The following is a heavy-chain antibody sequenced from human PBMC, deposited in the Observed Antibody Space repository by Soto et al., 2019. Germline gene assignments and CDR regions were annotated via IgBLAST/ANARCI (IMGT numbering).Heavy chain of an antibody. D-gene: IGHD5-18*01. CDR3: AHKRFSVETPDAFDI. J-gene: IGHJ3*02. CDR2: IYWDDDK. V-gene: IGHV2-5*02. Sequence: QITLTESGPTLVKPTQTLTLTCTFSGFSLSTSGVSVGWIRQPPGKALEWLALIYWDDDKRYSPSLKSRLTITEAPSKTQVVLTMTNVHPVDTAPYFCAHKRFSVETPDAFDIWGQGTMVTVSS. CDR1: GFSLSTSGVS.